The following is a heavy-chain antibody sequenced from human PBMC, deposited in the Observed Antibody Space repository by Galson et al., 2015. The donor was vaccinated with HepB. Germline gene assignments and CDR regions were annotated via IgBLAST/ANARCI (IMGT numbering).Heavy chain of an antibody. CDR1: GHIFAVYH. CDR3: ATSEYTGDDQGLPDS. J-gene: IGHJ4*02. CDR2: INPNSGDT. D-gene: IGHD5-12*01. V-gene: IGHV1-2*06. Sequence: SVKVSCKASGHIFAVYHMHWVRQAPGQGLEWMGRINPNSGDTNYAQKFQGRVTITSDTSITTVYMELSSLRSDDTAVYYCATSEYTGDDQGLPDSWGQGTLVTVSS.